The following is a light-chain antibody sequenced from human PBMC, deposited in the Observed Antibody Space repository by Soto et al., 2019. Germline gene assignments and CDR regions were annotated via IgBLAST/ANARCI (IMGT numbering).Light chain of an antibody. CDR2: AAS. Sequence: AIRMTQSPSSFSASTGDRVTITCRASQGISSYLAWYQQKPGKAPKLLIYAASTLQSGVPSRFSGSGXXXXSXLPISCLKSEDFATYYCQQYYSYSWTFGQGIKVDIK. J-gene: IGKJ1*01. V-gene: IGKV1-8*01. CDR1: QGISSY. CDR3: QQYYSYSWT.